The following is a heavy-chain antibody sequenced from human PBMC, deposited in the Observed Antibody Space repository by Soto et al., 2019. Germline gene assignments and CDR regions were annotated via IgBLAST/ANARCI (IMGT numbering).Heavy chain of an antibody. Sequence: GGSLRLSCAASGFTYSSCAMHWVRQVPGKGLEWLAVVSHDGTIYPYADSVKGRFTISRDNAKNSLYLQMNSMRAEDMALYFCARARYYDFWSGYYLPGNWFDPWGQGT. CDR1: GFTYSSCA. J-gene: IGHJ5*02. D-gene: IGHD3-3*01. V-gene: IGHV3-30*03. CDR3: ARARYYDFWSGYYLPGNWFDP. CDR2: VSHDGTIY.